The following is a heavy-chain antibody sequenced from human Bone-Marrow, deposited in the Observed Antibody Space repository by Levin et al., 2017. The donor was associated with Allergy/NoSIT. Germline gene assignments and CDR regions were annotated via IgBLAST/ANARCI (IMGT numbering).Heavy chain of an antibody. D-gene: IGHD1-1*01. CDR3: ARVGRGDNFDGSYNFDY. CDR1: GFTFNTYS. Sequence: GESLKISCAVSGFTFNTYSFNWVRQAPGKGLEWVASISTAGTYKFYSDSVKGRFTISRDNANNSLYLQMNNLRVEDTAVYYCARVGRGDNFDGSYNFDYWGQGTLVTVSS. J-gene: IGHJ4*02. V-gene: IGHV3-21*06. CDR2: ISTAGTYK.